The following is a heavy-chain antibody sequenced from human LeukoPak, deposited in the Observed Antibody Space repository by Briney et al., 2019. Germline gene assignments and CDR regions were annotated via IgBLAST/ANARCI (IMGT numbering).Heavy chain of an antibody. Sequence: SVKVSCKASGGTFSSYAISWVRQAPGQGLEWMGGIITIFGTAKYAQKFQGSVAITADESTSTAYMELSSLRSEDTAVYYCAREGGDYYDSSGYYRGLLEYWGQGTLVTVSS. V-gene: IGHV1-69*13. CDR1: GGTFSSYA. D-gene: IGHD3-22*01. CDR2: IITIFGTA. CDR3: AREGGDYYDSSGYYRGLLEY. J-gene: IGHJ4*02.